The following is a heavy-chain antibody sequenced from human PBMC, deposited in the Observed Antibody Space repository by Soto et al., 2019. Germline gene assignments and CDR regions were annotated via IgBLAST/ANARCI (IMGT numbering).Heavy chain of an antibody. J-gene: IGHJ4*02. CDR3: ATRGYSSGYPDY. CDR2: ISANGRST. Sequence: GGSLRLSCAASGFTFSSYAMSWVRQAPGTGLEWVSTISANGRSTYYADSVKGRFTISRDNSKNTLYLQMNSLRAEDTAIYYCATRGYSSGYPDYWGLGTLVTVS. V-gene: IGHV3-23*01. D-gene: IGHD5-18*01. CDR1: GFTFSSYA.